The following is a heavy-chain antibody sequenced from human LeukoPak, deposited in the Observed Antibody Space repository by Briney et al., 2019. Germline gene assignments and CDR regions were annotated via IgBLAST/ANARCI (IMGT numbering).Heavy chain of an antibody. D-gene: IGHD5-12*01. CDR3: ARDSGYAMDY. CDR2: ITGGGGST. V-gene: IGHV3-23*01. Sequence: PGGSLRLSCAASGFTFSSYAMSWVRQAPGKGLEWVSAITGGGGSTSYADSVKGRFTISRDNSKNTLYLQMNSLRAEDTAVYYCARDSGYAMDYWGQGTLVTVSS. CDR1: GFTFSSYA. J-gene: IGHJ4*02.